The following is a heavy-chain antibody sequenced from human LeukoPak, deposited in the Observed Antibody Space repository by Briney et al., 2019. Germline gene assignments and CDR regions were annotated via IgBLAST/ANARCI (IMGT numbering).Heavy chain of an antibody. J-gene: IGHJ4*02. Sequence: PSETLSLTCAVYGESSTTFYWGWIRQPPGKGLEWLGEMNHRGTHEYNPSLKSRVTMSVDTSKNEFSLRLTSVTAADTAVYYCARTIVGPGTSYFDQWGQGTLVTVSS. CDR2: MNHRGTH. V-gene: IGHV4-34*01. CDR3: ARTIVGPGTSYFDQ. CDR1: GESSTTFY. D-gene: IGHD2-21*01.